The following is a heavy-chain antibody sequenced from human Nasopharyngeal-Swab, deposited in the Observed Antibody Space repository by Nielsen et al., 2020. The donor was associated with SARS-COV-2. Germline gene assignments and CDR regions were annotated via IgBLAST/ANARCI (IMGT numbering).Heavy chain of an antibody. CDR2: INSDGPRT. Sequence: GESLKISCAASEFAFSSHWMHWVRQAPEKGLVWVSSINSDGPRTNYADSVKGRFTISRDNAKNTLYLQMNSLRAEDTAVYYCARDLGYDSSGDDYWGQGTLVTVSS. D-gene: IGHD3-22*01. J-gene: IGHJ4*02. CDR3: ARDLGYDSSGDDY. CDR1: EFAFSSHW. V-gene: IGHV3-74*01.